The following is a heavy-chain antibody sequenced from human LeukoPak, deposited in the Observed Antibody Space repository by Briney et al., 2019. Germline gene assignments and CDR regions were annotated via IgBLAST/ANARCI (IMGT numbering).Heavy chain of an antibody. Sequence: SETLSLTCTVSSVSISSADYYWSWVRQPPGKGLEWIGHIYHSGSTYYNPSLKSRVTMSVDRSKNQFSLKLSSVTAADTAVYYCARQRRYYDFWSGSPPDYYFDYWGQGTLVTVSS. D-gene: IGHD3-3*01. J-gene: IGHJ4*02. CDR1: SVSISSADYY. CDR3: ARQRRYYDFWSGSPPDYYFDY. V-gene: IGHV4-30-2*02. CDR2: IYHSGST.